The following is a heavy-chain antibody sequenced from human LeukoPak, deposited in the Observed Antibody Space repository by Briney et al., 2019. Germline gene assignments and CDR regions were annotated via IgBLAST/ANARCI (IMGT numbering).Heavy chain of an antibody. J-gene: IGHJ4*02. CDR3: ARGLGTSPSPVDY. Sequence: ASVKVSCKASGYTFTGYYMHWVRQAPGQGLEWMGRINPNSGGTNYAQKFQGRVTMTRDTSISTAYMELSRPRSDDTAVYYCARGLGTSPSPVDYWGQGTLVTVSS. CDR1: GYTFTGYY. D-gene: IGHD6-13*01. V-gene: IGHV1-2*06. CDR2: INPNSGGT.